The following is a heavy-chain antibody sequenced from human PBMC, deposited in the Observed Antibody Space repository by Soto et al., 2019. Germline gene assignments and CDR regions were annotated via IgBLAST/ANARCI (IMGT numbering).Heavy chain of an antibody. Sequence: QVHLVQSGAEVRKPGASVNLSCQASGYSFYKYDMHWVRQAPGQGLEWMGWINGGDGDTRYAQKFLGRLTFIRDTAANAVFMALGSLGFEDTAVYCCARARARAETHVKWLDPWGQGTLVTVSS. CDR2: INGGDGDT. D-gene: IGHD6-19*01. CDR3: ARARARAETHVKWLDP. V-gene: IGHV1-3*01. CDR1: GYSFYKYD. J-gene: IGHJ5*02.